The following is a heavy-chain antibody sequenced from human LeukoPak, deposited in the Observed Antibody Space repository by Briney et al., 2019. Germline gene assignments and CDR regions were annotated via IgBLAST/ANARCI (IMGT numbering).Heavy chain of an antibody. V-gene: IGHV4-34*01. Sequence: SETLSLTCAVYGGSFSGYYWSWIRQPPGKGLEWIGEINHSGSTNYNPSLKSRVTISVDTSKNQFSLKLSSVTAADTAVYYCARQLGVTYFDYWGQGTLVTVSS. CDR1: GGSFSGYY. CDR2: INHSGST. J-gene: IGHJ4*02. CDR3: ARQLGVTYFDY. D-gene: IGHD7-27*01.